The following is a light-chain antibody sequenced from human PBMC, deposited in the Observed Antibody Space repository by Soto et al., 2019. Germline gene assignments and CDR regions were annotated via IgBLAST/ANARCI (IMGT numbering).Light chain of an antibody. J-gene: IGLJ1*01. CDR1: SSDVGGYNY. Sequence: QSALTQPASVSGSPGQSITISCTGTSSDVGGYNYVSWYQQHPGKAPKLMIYEVSNRPSGVSNRFSGSKSGNTASLTISGLQAEDEAHYYCSSSTSSSTYVFGTGTKVTVL. CDR2: EVS. CDR3: SSSTSSSTYV. V-gene: IGLV2-14*01.